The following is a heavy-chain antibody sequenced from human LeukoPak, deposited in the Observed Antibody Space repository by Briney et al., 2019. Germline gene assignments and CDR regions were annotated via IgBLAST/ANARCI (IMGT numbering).Heavy chain of an antibody. CDR3: ARDDTKHIVVVTANAFDI. CDR1: GGSFSGYY. D-gene: IGHD2-21*02. CDR2: IYHSGST. J-gene: IGHJ3*02. Sequence: PSETLSLTCAVYGGSFSGYYWGWIRQPPGKGLEWIGSIYHSGSTYYNPSLKSRVTISVDTSKNQFSLKLSSVTAADTAVYYCARDDTKHIVVVTANAFDIWGQGTMVTVSS. V-gene: IGHV4-34*01.